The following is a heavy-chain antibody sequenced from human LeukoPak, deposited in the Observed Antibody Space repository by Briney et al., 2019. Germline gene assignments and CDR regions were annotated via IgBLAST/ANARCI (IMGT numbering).Heavy chain of an antibody. Sequence: GGSLRLSCAASGFTVSSNYMSWVRQAPGKGLEWVSVIYSGGSTYYADSVKGRFTISRDNSKNTLYLQMNSLRAEDTAVYHCARITRGYSYGPHSLDYWGQGTLVTVSS. CDR3: ARITRGYSYGPHSLDY. D-gene: IGHD5-18*01. J-gene: IGHJ4*02. CDR1: GFTVSSNY. CDR2: IYSGGST. V-gene: IGHV3-66*02.